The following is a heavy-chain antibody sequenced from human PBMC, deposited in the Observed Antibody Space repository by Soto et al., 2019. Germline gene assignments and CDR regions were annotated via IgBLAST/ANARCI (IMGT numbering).Heavy chain of an antibody. J-gene: IGHJ4*02. CDR3: TTGSVEGY. V-gene: IGHV3-15*07. D-gene: IGHD3-3*01. Sequence: EVQLVESGGGLVKPGGSLRLSCAASGFSISSAWMNWVRQAPGKGLEWVGRIKTKTQGQTTDYPAPGKGRFTITRVDSKSILYLQMTSLKLEDTVVYYCTTGSVEGYWGQGTRVTVSS. CDR1: GFSISSAW. CDR2: IKTKTQGQTT.